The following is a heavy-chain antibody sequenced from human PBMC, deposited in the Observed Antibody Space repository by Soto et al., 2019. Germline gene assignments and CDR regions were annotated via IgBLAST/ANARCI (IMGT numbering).Heavy chain of an antibody. Sequence: QVQLVQSGAEVKKPGSSVKVSCKASGGTFSSYAISWVRQAPGQGLEWMGGIIPIFGTANYAQKFQGRVTITADESTSTAYMELSSLRSEDTAVHYCATRTTVAYYYYYGMDVWGQGTTVTVSS. CDR1: GGTFSSYA. V-gene: IGHV1-69*01. D-gene: IGHD4-17*01. CDR2: IIPIFGTA. J-gene: IGHJ6*02. CDR3: ATRTTVAYYYYYGMDV.